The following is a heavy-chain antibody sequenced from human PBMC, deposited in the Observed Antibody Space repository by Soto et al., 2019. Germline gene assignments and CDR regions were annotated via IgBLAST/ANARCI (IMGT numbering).Heavy chain of an antibody. J-gene: IGHJ6*02. V-gene: IGHV3-11*06. CDR2: ISSSGSYT. CDR1: GFSFSDYY. D-gene: IGHD2-2*01. Sequence: PGGSLRLSCAASGFSFSDYYINWIRQPPGKGLDWVSYISSSGSYTNHADSVKGRFTISRDNAKSSVYLQMNSLTAGDTAVYYCARVTYCSRVRCSYGMDVWGQGTTVTVSS. CDR3: ARVTYCSRVRCSYGMDV.